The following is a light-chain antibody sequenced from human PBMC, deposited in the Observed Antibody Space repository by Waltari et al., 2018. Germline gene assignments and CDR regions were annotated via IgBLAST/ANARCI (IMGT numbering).Light chain of an antibody. CDR3: QQYGSLPAT. CDR1: QSVSRT. J-gene: IGKJ1*01. Sequence: EIVLTQSPGTLSLSPGERATLSCRASQSVSRTLAWYQQKPGQAPRLLIYDASSRATGTPDRFSGSGSGTDFSLTISRLEPEDFAVYYCQQYGSLPATFGQGTKVEIK. V-gene: IGKV3-20*01. CDR2: DAS.